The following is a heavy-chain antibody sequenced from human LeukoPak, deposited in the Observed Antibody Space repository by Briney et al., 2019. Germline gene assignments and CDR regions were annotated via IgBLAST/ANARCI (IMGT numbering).Heavy chain of an antibody. Sequence: SETLSLTCAVSGYSISSGYYWGWIRQPPGKGLEWIGSIYHSGSTYYNPSLKSRVTISVDTFKNQFSLKLSSVTAADTAVYYCARVPPGGIHYYYGMDVWGQGTTVTVSS. CDR1: GYSISSGYY. J-gene: IGHJ6*02. CDR2: IYHSGST. CDR3: ARVPPGGIHYYYGMDV. D-gene: IGHD1-1*01. V-gene: IGHV4-38-2*01.